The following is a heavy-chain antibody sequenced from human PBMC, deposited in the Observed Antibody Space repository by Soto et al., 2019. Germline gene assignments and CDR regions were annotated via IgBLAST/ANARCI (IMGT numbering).Heavy chain of an antibody. J-gene: IGHJ3*02. V-gene: IGHV3-33*01. CDR3: ARDDREGRWELLLGAFDI. CDR2: IWYDGSNK. D-gene: IGHD1-26*01. CDR1: GFTFSSYG. Sequence: GGSLRLSCAASGFTFSSYGMHWVRQAPGKGLEWVAVIWYDGSNKYYADSVKGRFTISRDNSKNTLYLQMNSLRAEDTAVYYCARDDREGRWELLLGAFDIWGQGTMVTVSS.